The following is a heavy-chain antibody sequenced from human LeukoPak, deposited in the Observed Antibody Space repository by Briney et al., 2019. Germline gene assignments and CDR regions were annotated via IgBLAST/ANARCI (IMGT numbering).Heavy chain of an antibody. CDR2: INWNGGST. V-gene: IGHV3-20*04. D-gene: IGHD3-10*01. CDR3: ARGITMVRGVILYAFDI. J-gene: IGHJ3*02. CDR1: GFTFDDYD. Sequence: GSLRLSCAASGFTFDDYDMSWVRQAPGKGLEWVSGINWNGGSTGYADSVEGRFTISRDNAKNSLYLRMNSLRAEDTALYYCARGITMVRGVILYAFDIWGQGTMVTVSS.